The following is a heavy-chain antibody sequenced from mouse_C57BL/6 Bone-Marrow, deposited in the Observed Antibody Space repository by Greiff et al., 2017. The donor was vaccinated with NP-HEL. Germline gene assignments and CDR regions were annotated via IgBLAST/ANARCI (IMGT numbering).Heavy chain of an antibody. CDR1: GYSITSGYY. CDR3: ARDRVATEYYFDY. CDR2: ISYDGSN. Sequence: EVQVVESGPGLVKPSQSLSLTCSVTGYSITSGYYWNWIRQFPGNKLEWMGYISYDGSNNYNPSLKNRISITRDTSKNQFFLKLNSVTTEDTATYYCARDRVATEYYFDYWGQGTTLTVSS. J-gene: IGHJ2*01. V-gene: IGHV3-6*01. D-gene: IGHD1-1*02.